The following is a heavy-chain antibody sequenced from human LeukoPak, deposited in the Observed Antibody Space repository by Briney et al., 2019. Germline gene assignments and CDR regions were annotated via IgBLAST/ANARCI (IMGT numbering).Heavy chain of an antibody. CDR3: AKGLSSGWYPPYYYYGMDV. CDR2: ISGSGGST. V-gene: IGHV3-23*01. D-gene: IGHD6-19*01. J-gene: IGHJ6*02. CDR1: GFTFSSYA. Sequence: PGGSLRLSCAASGFTFSSYAMSWVRQAPGKGLEWVSAISGSGGSTYYADSVKGRFTISRDNSKNTLYLQMNSLRAEDTAVYYCAKGLSSGWYPPYYYYGMDVWGQGTTVTVSS.